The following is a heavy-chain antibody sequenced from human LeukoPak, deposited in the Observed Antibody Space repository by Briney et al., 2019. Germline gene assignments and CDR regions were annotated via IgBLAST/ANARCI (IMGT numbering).Heavy chain of an antibody. D-gene: IGHD3-22*01. CDR3: AVYYFNSSGYVPF. Sequence: ASVKVSCKASGYTFTSYGISWVRQAPGQGLEWMGWISAYNGNTNYAQKLQGRVTMTRNTSITTTYMELSSLRSEDTAVYYCAVYYFNSSGYVPFWGQGTMVTVSS. CDR1: GYTFTSYG. V-gene: IGHV1-18*01. J-gene: IGHJ3*01. CDR2: ISAYNGNT.